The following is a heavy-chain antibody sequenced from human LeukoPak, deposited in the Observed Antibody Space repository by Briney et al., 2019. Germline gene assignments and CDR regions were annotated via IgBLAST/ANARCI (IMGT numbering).Heavy chain of an antibody. CDR1: GGSFSGYY. D-gene: IGHD4-23*01. J-gene: IGHJ4*02. Sequence: SETLSLTCAVYGGSFSGYYWSWIRQPPGKGLEWIGEINHSGSTNYNPSLKSRVTISVDTSKNQFSLKLSSVTAADTAVYYCATFPHDYGGAYFDYWGQGTLVTVSS. CDR3: ATFPHDYGGAYFDY. V-gene: IGHV4-34*01. CDR2: INHSGST.